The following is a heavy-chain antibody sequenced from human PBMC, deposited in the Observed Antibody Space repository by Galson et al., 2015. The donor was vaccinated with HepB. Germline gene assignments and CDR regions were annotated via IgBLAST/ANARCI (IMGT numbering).Heavy chain of an antibody. CDR3: AKGGSWYYYYYMDV. Sequence: SLRLSCAASGFTFSSYAMSWVRQAPGKGLEWVSAISGSGGSTYYADSVKGRFTISRDNSKNTLYLQMNSLRAEDTAVYYCAKGGSWYYYYYMDVWGKGTTVTVSS. CDR2: ISGSGGST. CDR1: GFTFSSYA. J-gene: IGHJ6*03. D-gene: IGHD1-26*01. V-gene: IGHV3-23*01.